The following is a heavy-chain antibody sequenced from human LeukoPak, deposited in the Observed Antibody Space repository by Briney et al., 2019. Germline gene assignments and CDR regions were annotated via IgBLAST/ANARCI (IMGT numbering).Heavy chain of an antibody. CDR1: GFTFSDHY. CDR2: TRNKANSYTT. D-gene: IGHD3-10*01. V-gene: IGHV3-72*01. CDR3: ARDLADGSGPSLDGRDAFDI. Sequence: GGSLRLSCAASGFTFSDHYMDWVRQAPGKGLEWGGRTRNKANSYTTEYAASVKGRFTISRDDSKNSLYLQMNSLKTEDTAVYYCARDLADGSGPSLDGRDAFDIWGQGTMVTVSS. J-gene: IGHJ3*02.